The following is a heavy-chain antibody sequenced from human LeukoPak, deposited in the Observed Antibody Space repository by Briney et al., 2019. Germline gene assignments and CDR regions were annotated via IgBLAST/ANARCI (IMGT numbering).Heavy chain of an antibody. CDR2: IYSSGST. J-gene: IGHJ4*02. Sequence: SETLSLTCTVSGGSISTSSYYWGWIRQPPGKGLEWIGSIYSSGSTYYNPSLKSRVTISVDTSKNQFSLKVNSVTAADTAVYYCARHRFNSISSSPTPFDYWGQGTLVTVSS. CDR3: ARHRFNSISSSPTPFDY. D-gene: IGHD6-6*01. CDR1: GGSISTSSYY. V-gene: IGHV4-39*01.